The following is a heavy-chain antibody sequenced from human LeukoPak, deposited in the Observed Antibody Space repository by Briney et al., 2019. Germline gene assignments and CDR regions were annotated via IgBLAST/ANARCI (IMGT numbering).Heavy chain of an antibody. J-gene: IGHJ4*02. CDR1: GFTFNSNG. CDR2: IRFDGSNK. V-gene: IGHV3-33*01. Sequence: PGGTLRLSSAASGFTFNSNGMHWVPQAPGKGLEWMTVIRFDGSNKDYADSVKGRFTTFRDNYTTTLDQKMNSMRAEDTAVYYCARGAAPLRFLEWPIGVDYWGQGTLVTVSS. D-gene: IGHD3-3*01. CDR3: ARGAAPLRFLEWPIGVDY.